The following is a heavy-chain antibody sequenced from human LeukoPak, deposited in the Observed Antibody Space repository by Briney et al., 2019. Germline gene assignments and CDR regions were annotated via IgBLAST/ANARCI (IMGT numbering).Heavy chain of an antibody. V-gene: IGHV3-74*01. CDR3: AKDWASYYDTSGYVYYYGMDV. D-gene: IGHD3-22*01. Sequence: GGSLRLSCAASGFTFSSYWMHWVRQAPGKGLVWVSRINTDGSSTSYADSVKGRFTISRDNAKNTLYLQMNSLRAEDTAVYYCAKDWASYYDTSGYVYYYGMDVWGQGTTVTVSS. J-gene: IGHJ6*02. CDR1: GFTFSSYW. CDR2: INTDGSST.